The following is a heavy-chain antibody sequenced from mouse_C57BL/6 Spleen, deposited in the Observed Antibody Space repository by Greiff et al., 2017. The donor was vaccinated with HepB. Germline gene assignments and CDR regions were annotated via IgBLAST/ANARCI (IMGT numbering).Heavy chain of an antibody. CDR1: GYTFTSYW. CDR3: AREAAYYSNSHWYFDV. CDR2: IYPGSGST. V-gene: IGHV1-55*01. J-gene: IGHJ1*03. D-gene: IGHD2-5*01. Sequence: VQLQQSGAELVKPGASVKMSCKASGYTFTSYWITWVKQRPGQGLEWIGDIYPGSGSTNYNEKFKSKATLTVDTSSSTAYMQLSSLTSEDSAVYYCAREAAYYSNSHWYFDVWGTGTTVTVSS.